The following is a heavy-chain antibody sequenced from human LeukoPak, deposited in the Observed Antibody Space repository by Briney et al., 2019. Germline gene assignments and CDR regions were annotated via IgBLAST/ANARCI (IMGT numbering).Heavy chain of an antibody. CDR1: GGTFSSYA. Sequence: ATVKVSSKPSGGTFSSYAIYRVRQAPGQGLEWMGGIIPIFGTANYAQKFQDRVTITADESTSTAYMELSSLRSEDTAIYYCASRLYCSNTRCRNFPFAYWGEGTLVTVSS. D-gene: IGHD2-2*01. V-gene: IGHV1-69*01. CDR3: ASRLYCSNTRCRNFPFAY. CDR2: IIPIFGTA. J-gene: IGHJ4*02.